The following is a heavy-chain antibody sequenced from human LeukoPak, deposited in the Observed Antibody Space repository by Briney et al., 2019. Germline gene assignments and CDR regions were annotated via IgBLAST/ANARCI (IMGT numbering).Heavy chain of an antibody. Sequence: ASVKVSCKASGCTFTGYYMHWVRQAPGQGLEWMGWINPNSGGTNYAQKFQGWVTMTRDTSISTAYMELSRLRSDDTAVYYCARENDTAMASPLDYWGQGTLVTVSS. J-gene: IGHJ4*02. CDR1: GCTFTGYY. D-gene: IGHD5-18*01. CDR3: ARENDTAMASPLDY. CDR2: INPNSGGT. V-gene: IGHV1-2*04.